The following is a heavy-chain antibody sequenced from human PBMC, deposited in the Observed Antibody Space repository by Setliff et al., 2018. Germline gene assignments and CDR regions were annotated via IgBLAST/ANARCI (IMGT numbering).Heavy chain of an antibody. CDR3: ARTSGSGSSLLPNFSDP. CDR2: IYHSGST. Sequence: KPSETLSLTCAVSGYSISSGYYWGWIRQPPGKGLEWIGIIYHSGSTYYNPSLKSRATISVDTSKNQFSLKLSSVTAADTAVYYCARTSGSGSSLLPNFSDPWGQGTLVTVSS. J-gene: IGHJ5*02. V-gene: IGHV4-38-2*01. CDR1: GYSISSGYY. D-gene: IGHD3-10*01.